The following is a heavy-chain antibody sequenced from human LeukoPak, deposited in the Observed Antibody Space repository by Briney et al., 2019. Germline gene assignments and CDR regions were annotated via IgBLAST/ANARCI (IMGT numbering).Heavy chain of an antibody. J-gene: IGHJ4*02. CDR1: GYTFTGYY. Sequence: GGPVKVSCKASGYTFTGYYMHWERQAPGQGLEWMGWIDPNSGGTNYAQKFQGRVTMTRDTSVSTAYMELSSLRSDDTAVYYCARSLRYCSGGGCYSLGYWGQGTLVTVSS. CDR2: IDPNSGGT. V-gene: IGHV1-2*02. CDR3: ARSLRYCSGGGCYSLGY. D-gene: IGHD2-15*01.